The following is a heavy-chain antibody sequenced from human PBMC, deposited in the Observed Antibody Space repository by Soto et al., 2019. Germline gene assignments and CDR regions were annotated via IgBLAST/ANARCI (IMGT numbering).Heavy chain of an antibody. CDR1: GFTFSSYS. Sequence: GSLRLSCATSGFTFSSYSMNWVRQAPGKGLEWVSYISSSSSTIYYADSVKGRFTISRDNAKNSLYLQMNSLRAEDTAVYYCARIVKGGSNYADYYYYYTDVWGKGTTVTVSS. J-gene: IGHJ6*03. CDR3: ARIVKGGSNYADYYYYYTDV. V-gene: IGHV3-48*01. D-gene: IGHD4-4*01. CDR2: ISSSSSTI.